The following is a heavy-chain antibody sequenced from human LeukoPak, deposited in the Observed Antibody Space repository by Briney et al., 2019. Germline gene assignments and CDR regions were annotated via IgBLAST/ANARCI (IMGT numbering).Heavy chain of an antibody. J-gene: IGHJ4*02. V-gene: IGHV3-48*03. CDR2: ISSSGSTI. CDR1: GFTFSSYE. CDR3: ARVFRRWLQWGDMGY. Sequence: GGSLRLSRAASGFTFSSYEMNWVRQAPGKGLEWVSYISSSGSTIYYADSVKGRFTISRDNAKNSLYLQMNSLRAEDTAVYYCARVFRRWLQWGDMGYWGQGTLVTVSS. D-gene: IGHD5-24*01.